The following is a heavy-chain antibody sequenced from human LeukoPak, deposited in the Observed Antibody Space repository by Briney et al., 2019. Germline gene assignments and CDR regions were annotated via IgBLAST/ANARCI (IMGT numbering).Heavy chain of an antibody. CDR1: GFPFSEYW. J-gene: IGHJ4*02. Sequence: PGRSLRLSCAASGFPFSEYWMDWVRYAPGKGMEWVANINQDGSIQYYADSVRGRFIISRNNAKNSLYLQVYSLRAEDTAIYFCSRSLDYLGQGALVTVSS. CDR3: SRSLDY. CDR2: INQDGSIQ. V-gene: IGHV3-7*01.